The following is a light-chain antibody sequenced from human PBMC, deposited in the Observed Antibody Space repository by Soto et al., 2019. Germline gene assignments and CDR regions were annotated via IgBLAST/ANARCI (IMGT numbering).Light chain of an antibody. V-gene: IGKV3-20*01. CDR2: GAS. CDR1: QSVSSSY. J-gene: IGKJ3*01. CDR3: HQYGRSPRST. Sequence: EIVLTQSPGTLSLSPGERATLSCRASQSVSSSYLAWYQQKPGQAPRLLIYGASSRATGIPDRFSGSGSGTDFTLTISRLEPEDFALYYCHQYGRSPRSTCGPGTKVDIK.